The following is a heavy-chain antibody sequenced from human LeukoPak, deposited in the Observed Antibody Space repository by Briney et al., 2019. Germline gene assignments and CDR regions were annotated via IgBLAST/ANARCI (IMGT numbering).Heavy chain of an antibody. J-gene: IGHJ6*02. Sequence: GGSLRLSCAASGFTFSSYEMNWVRQAPGKGLEWVSYISSSGSTIYYADSVKGRFTLSRDNAKNSLYLQMNSLRAEDTAVYYCARYCSSTSCYPLLGYYYGMDVWGQGTTGTVSS. CDR3: ARYCSSTSCYPLLGYYYGMDV. CDR1: GFTFSSYE. V-gene: IGHV3-48*03. CDR2: ISSSGSTI. D-gene: IGHD2-2*01.